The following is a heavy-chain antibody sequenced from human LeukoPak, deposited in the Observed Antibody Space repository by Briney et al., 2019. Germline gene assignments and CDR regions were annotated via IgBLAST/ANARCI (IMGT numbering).Heavy chain of an antibody. J-gene: IGHJ4*02. CDR1: GYTFTSYG. D-gene: IGHD6-19*01. CDR3: ARGLSVAGTKASFDY. CDR2: ISAYNGNT. Sequence: ASVKVSCKASGYTFTSYGISWVRQAPGQGPEWMRWISAYNGNTNYAQKLQGRVTMTTDTSTSTAYMELRSLRSDDTAVYYCARGLSVAGTKASFDYWGQGTLVTVSS. V-gene: IGHV1-18*01.